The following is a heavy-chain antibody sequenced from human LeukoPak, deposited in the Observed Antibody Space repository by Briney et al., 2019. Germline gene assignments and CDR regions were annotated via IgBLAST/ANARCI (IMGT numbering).Heavy chain of an antibody. V-gene: IGHV3-30*18. D-gene: IGHD6-13*01. CDR2: ISFDGSNE. Sequence: HPGGSLRLSCAASGFSFSSYGMHWVRQAPGKGLEWVAVISFDGSNEYYADSVKGRFTISRDNSKNSLYLHMNSLRAEDTAVYYCANSGSSPPYYYYGMDVWGQGTTVTVSS. CDR1: GFSFSSYG. J-gene: IGHJ6*02. CDR3: ANSGSSPPYYYYGMDV.